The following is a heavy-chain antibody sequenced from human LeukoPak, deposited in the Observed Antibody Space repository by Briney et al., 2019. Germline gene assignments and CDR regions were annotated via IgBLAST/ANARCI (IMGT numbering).Heavy chain of an antibody. CDR3: ARVLGGDSRGYFDY. V-gene: IGHV3-33*01. J-gene: IGHJ4*02. D-gene: IGHD2-21*02. Sequence: GKSLRLSCAASEFTFSSYGMHWVRQAPGKGLEWVAAIWYDGSNTYYADPVKGRFTISRDNSKNTLYLQMNSLRAEDTAVYYCARVLGGDSRGYFDYWGQGTLVTVSS. CDR1: EFTFSSYG. CDR2: IWYDGSNT.